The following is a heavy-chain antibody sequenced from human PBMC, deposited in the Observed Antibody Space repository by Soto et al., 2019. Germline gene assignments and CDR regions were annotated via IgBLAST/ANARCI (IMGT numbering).Heavy chain of an antibody. D-gene: IGHD3-3*01. V-gene: IGHV4-59*01. Sequence: TLSLTCTVSGGSISSYYWSWIRQPPGKGLEWIGYIYYSGSTNYNPSLKSRVTISVDTSKNQFSLKLSSVTAADTAVYYCARGAGYDFWSGYPYYYYYMDVWGKGTTVTVSS. CDR3: ARGAGYDFWSGYPYYYYYMDV. CDR1: GGSISSYY. CDR2: IYYSGST. J-gene: IGHJ6*03.